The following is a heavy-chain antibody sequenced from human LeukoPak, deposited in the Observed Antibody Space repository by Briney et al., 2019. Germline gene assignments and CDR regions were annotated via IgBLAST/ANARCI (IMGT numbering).Heavy chain of an antibody. CDR1: GGSFSGYY. J-gene: IGHJ6*03. D-gene: IGHD5-12*01. CDR2: INHSGST. V-gene: IGHV4-34*01. Sequence: SETLSLTCAVYGGSFSGYYWSWIRQPPGKGLEWIGEINHSGSTNYNPSLKSRVTISVDTSKNQFSPKLSSVTAADTAVYYCARGRSGYARGYYYYYMDVWGKGTTVTISS. CDR3: ARGRSGYARGYYYYYMDV.